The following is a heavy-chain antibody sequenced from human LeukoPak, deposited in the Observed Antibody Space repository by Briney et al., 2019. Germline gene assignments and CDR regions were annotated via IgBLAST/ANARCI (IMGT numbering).Heavy chain of an antibody. V-gene: IGHV3-21*01. CDR3: ARSGLFYYYDSSGYFSTPYFDY. CDR1: GFIFSSYS. CDR2: ISSGSSYK. Sequence: GGSLRLSCEASGFIFSSYSMNWVRQAPGKGLEWVSSISSGSSYKYYADSVKGRFTISRDNSKNTLYLQMNSLRAEDTAVYYCARSGLFYYYDSSGYFSTPYFDYWGQGTLVTVSS. J-gene: IGHJ4*02. D-gene: IGHD3-22*01.